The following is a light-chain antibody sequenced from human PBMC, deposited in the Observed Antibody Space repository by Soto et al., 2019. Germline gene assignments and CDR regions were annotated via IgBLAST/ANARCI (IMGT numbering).Light chain of an antibody. V-gene: IGKV3-11*01. J-gene: IGKJ4*01. CDR3: QQRSSYPLT. Sequence: EIVLTQSPATLSLSPGERASLSCRASQCVSYYLAWYQQKPGQAPRLLIYDASNRAPGIPARFSGIGSGTDFTLTISSLEPEDLAVYYCQQRSSYPLTFGGGTNVGIK. CDR1: QCVSYY. CDR2: DAS.